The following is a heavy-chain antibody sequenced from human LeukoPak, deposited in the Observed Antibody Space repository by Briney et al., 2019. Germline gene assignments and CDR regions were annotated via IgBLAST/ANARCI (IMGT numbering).Heavy chain of an antibody. V-gene: IGHV4-31*03. J-gene: IGHJ6*03. CDR2: IYYSGST. CDR1: GGSISSGGYY. D-gene: IGHD6-13*01. CDR3: ARHGTAAYYYMDV. Sequence: SETLSLTCTVSGGSISSGGYYWSWIRQHPGKGLEWIGYIYYSGSTYYNPSLKSRVTISVDTSKNQFSLKLSSVTAADTAVYYCARHGTAAYYYMDVWGNGATVFVSS.